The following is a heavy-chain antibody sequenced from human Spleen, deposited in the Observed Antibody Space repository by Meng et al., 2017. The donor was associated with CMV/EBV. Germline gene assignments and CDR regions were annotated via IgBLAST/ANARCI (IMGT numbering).Heavy chain of an antibody. V-gene: IGHV4-30-4*08. J-gene: IGHJ5*02. D-gene: IGHD2-21*01. CDR2: IYYSGDT. Sequence: CAVSGGSISSGYYYWSWLRQPPGKGLEWIGYIYYSGDTYYRQSLKSRPAISIDRSKNQFSLKLTSVTAADTAVYYCARIGPLFWFDPWGLGTLVTVSS. CDR3: ARIGPLFWFDP. CDR1: GGSISSGYYY.